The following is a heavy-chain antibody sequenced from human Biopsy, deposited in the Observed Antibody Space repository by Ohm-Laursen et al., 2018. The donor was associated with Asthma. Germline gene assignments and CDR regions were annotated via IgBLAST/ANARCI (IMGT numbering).Heavy chain of an antibody. V-gene: IGHV4-39*02. J-gene: IGHJ2*01. CDR1: GDAMSTSGSY. Sequence: SDTLSLTWIVSGDAMSTSGSYWGWIRQSPGKGLEWIGSIYYSGRTYYNPSLESRVTISADTSKNHFSLKVTSLTAADTAVYYCARAVSSSSYWYFDLWGRGDLVTVSS. CDR3: ARAVSSSSYWYFDL. D-gene: IGHD6-6*01. CDR2: IYYSGRT.